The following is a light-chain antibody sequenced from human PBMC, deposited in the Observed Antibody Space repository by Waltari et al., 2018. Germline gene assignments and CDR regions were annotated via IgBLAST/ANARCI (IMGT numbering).Light chain of an antibody. CDR1: SLRRYY. J-gene: IGLJ2*01. CDR2: GPD. CDR3: HARETFATRL. Sequence: SSDLTQDPSLSVALGQTVRITCQGDSLRRYYASWYQQRPGQAPILVLHGPDNRPSGIPDRFSGSTSGNTASVTITGAQAEDEADYYRHARETFATRLFGGGTRLTV. V-gene: IGLV3-19*01.